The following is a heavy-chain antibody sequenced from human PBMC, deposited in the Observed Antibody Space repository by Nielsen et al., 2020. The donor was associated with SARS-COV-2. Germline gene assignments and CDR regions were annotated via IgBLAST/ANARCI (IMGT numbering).Heavy chain of an antibody. D-gene: IGHD3-3*01. Sequence: ASVKVSCKASGYTFTSYAIHWVRQAPRQRLEWMGWINAGNGNTKYSQKFQGRVTITRDTSASTAYMELSSLRSEDTAVYYCARDYLFGVVWYYGMDVWGQGTTVTVSS. CDR3: ARDYLFGVVWYYGMDV. V-gene: IGHV1-3*01. CDR2: INAGNGNT. J-gene: IGHJ6*02. CDR1: GYTFTSYA.